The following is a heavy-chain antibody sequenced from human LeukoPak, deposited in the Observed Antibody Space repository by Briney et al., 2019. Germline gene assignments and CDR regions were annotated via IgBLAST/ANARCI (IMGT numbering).Heavy chain of an antibody. Sequence: ASVKVSCKVSGHTLTELSMHWVRQAPGKGLEWMGGFDPEDGETIYAQKFQGRVTMTEDTSTDTAYMELSSLRSEDTAVYYCTTDSPVSSSWPNDAFDIWGQGTMVTVSS. J-gene: IGHJ3*02. CDR3: TTDSPVSSSWPNDAFDI. V-gene: IGHV1-24*01. CDR1: GHTLTELS. CDR2: FDPEDGET. D-gene: IGHD6-13*01.